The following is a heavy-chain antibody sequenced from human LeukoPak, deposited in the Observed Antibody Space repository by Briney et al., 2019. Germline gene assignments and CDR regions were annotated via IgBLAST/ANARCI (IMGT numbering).Heavy chain of an antibody. J-gene: IGHJ3*02. D-gene: IGHD6-19*01. CDR3: AREEYSSGWYMGAFDI. Sequence: SETLSLTCTVSGGSISSYYWSWIRQPAGKGLERIGRIYTSGSTNYNPSLKSRVTMSVDTSKNQFSLKLSSVTAADTAVYYCAREEYSSGWYMGAFDIWGQGTMVTVSS. CDR1: GGSISSYY. V-gene: IGHV4-4*07. CDR2: IYTSGST.